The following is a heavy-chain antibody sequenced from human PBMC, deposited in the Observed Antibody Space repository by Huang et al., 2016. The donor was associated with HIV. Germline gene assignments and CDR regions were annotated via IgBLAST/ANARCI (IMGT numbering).Heavy chain of an antibody. Sequence: QITLKESGPMLVKPTQNLTLTCTFSGFSLSTSEVGVGLIRQPPGKALEWLALIYSDDDKRYRPSLKRRLTITKDTPRNQVVLTMTNMDPVDTGTYYCAHSAFGTSGYYFRMHFDYWGQGALVTVSS. CDR3: AHSAFGTSGYYFRMHFDY. D-gene: IGHD3-22*01. J-gene: IGHJ4*02. V-gene: IGHV2-5*02. CDR2: IYSDDDK. CDR1: GFSLSTSEVG.